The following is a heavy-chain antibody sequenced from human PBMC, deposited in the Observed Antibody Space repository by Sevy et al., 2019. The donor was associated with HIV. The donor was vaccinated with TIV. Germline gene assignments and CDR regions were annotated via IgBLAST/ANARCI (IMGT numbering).Heavy chain of an antibody. CDR3: ARDNSPELTTYYYYYGMDV. J-gene: IGHJ6*02. V-gene: IGHV1-69*13. CDR2: IIPIFGTA. Sequence: ASVKVSCKASGGTFSSYAISWVRQAPGQGLEWMGGIIPIFGTANYAQKFQGRVTITADESTSTPYMELSSLRSEDTAVYYCARDNSPELTTYYYYYGMDVWGQGTTVTVSS. CDR1: GGTFSSYA. D-gene: IGHD4-17*01.